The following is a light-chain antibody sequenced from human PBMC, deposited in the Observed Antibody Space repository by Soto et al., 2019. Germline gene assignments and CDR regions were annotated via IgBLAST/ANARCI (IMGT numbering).Light chain of an antibody. J-gene: IGKJ5*01. CDR3: QQYHSDPIT. V-gene: IGKV4-1*01. CDR1: QSVLSSSNNKNY. Sequence: DFVMTQSPDSLAVSLGERATINCKSSQSVLSSSNNKNYLAWFQQKPGQPPKLLIYWASARKPGVPDRFIGSGSGTDFTLTITSLQAEDVAVYYCQQYHSDPITFGQGTRLEI. CDR2: WAS.